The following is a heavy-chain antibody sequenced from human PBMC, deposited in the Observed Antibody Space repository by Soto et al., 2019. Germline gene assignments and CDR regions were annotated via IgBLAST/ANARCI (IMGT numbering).Heavy chain of an antibody. CDR1: VFTVSSNY. CDR3: ARDKSSGWPRYYYYGMDV. CDR2: IYSGGST. D-gene: IGHD6-19*01. J-gene: IGHJ6*02. Sequence: GSLRLSCAASVFTVSSNYMSWVRQSPGKGLEWVSVIYSGGSTYYADSVKGRFTISRDNSKNTLYLQMNSLRAEDTAVYYCARDKSSGWPRYYYYGMDVWGQGTTVTVSS. V-gene: IGHV3-53*01.